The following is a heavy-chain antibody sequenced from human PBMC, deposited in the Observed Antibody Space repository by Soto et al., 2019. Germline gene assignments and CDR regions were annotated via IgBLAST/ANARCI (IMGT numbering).Heavy chain of an antibody. D-gene: IGHD4-17*01. V-gene: IGHV3-66*01. CDR2: IYSGGST. J-gene: IGHJ4*02. CDR1: GFTVSSNY. Sequence: EVQLVESGGGLVQPGGSLRLSCAASGFTVSSNYMSWVRQAPGKGLEWVSVIYSGGSTYYADSVKGRFTISRDNSKITLYLQVNSLSAEDTAVYYCARERGDYSGGGIDYWGQGTLVTVSS. CDR3: ARERGDYSGGGIDY.